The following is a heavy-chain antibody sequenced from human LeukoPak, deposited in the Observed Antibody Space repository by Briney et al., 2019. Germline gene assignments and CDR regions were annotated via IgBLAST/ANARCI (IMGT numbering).Heavy chain of an antibody. Sequence: GGSLRLSCAASGFTFSSFWMSWVRQAPGKGLGWVANIKQDGSEKYYVDSVKGRFTIYRDNAKNSLALQTAIYCSEGTAVYYCARCSGGYCGCAFDIWGQGTMVTVSS. J-gene: IGHJ3*02. V-gene: IGHV3-7*03. CDR2: IKQDGSEK. D-gene: IGHD2-21*02. CDR1: GFTFSSFW. CDR3: ARCSGGYCGCAFDI.